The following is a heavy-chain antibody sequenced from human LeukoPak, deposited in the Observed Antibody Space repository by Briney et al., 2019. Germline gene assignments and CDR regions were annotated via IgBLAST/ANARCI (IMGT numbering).Heavy chain of an antibody. J-gene: IGHJ4*02. CDR1: GDSITSGTYY. CDR2: IYYSGNT. Sequence: SETLSLTCTVSGDSITSGTYYWGWIRQPPGMGLEWIGSIYYSGNTYYNPSLKSRVTISVDTSKNQFPLKLSSVTAADTAVYYCARHAGGIAAAGTRPFDYWGQGTLVTVSS. D-gene: IGHD6-13*01. V-gene: IGHV4-39*01. CDR3: ARHAGGIAAAGTRPFDY.